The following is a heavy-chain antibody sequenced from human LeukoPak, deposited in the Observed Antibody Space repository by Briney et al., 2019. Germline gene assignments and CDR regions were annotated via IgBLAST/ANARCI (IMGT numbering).Heavy chain of an antibody. CDR1: GYSISSGYY. V-gene: IGHV4-38-2*01. Sequence: SETLSLTCAVSGYSISSGYYWGWIRQPPGKGLEWIGEINHSGSTNYNPSLKSRVTISVDTSKNQFSLKLSSVTAADTAVYYCARGQGGYSYGYGFYYYYMDVWGKGTTVTVSS. CDR3: ARGQGGYSYGYGFYYYYMDV. D-gene: IGHD5-18*01. CDR2: INHSGST. J-gene: IGHJ6*03.